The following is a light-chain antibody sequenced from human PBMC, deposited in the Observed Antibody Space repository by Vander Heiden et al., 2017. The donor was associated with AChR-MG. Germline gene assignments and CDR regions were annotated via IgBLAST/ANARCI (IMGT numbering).Light chain of an antibody. CDR3: GTWDSSLSAAV. Sequence: QSVLTQPPSVSAAPGQQVTISCSGSSSTIEENCVLWYQQLPGTAPKLLIYDNNKRPSGIPDRFSGSKSGTSATLGITGLQTGDEADYYCGTWDSSLSAAVFGGGTQLTVL. CDR1: SSTIEENC. V-gene: IGLV1-51*01. J-gene: IGLJ7*01. CDR2: DNN.